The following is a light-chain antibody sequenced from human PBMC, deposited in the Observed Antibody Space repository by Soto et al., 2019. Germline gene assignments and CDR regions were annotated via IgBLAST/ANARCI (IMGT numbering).Light chain of an antibody. Sequence: DIQMTQSPASVSASVGDRVTITCRASQGISSWLAWYQQKPGKAPKLLIYAASSLQSGVPSRFSGSGSGTEFSLTVSSRQPDDFATYYCQQYNDSFPWTLGQGTKVDIK. J-gene: IGKJ1*01. CDR2: AAS. V-gene: IGKV1-12*01. CDR3: QQYNDSFPWT. CDR1: QGISSW.